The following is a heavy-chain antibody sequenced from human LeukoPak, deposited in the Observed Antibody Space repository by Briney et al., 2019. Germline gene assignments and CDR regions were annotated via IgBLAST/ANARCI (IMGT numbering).Heavy chain of an antibody. Sequence: PGGSLRLSCAASGFTFSSYSMNWVRQAPGKGLEWVSYISSSSSTIYYADSVKGRFTISRDNAKNSLYLQMNSLRAEDTAVYYCAKNLASHYQNDYGDYGYWGRGTLVTVSS. CDR2: ISSSSSTI. CDR3: AKNLASHYQNDYGDYGY. CDR1: GFTFSSYS. D-gene: IGHD4-17*01. J-gene: IGHJ4*02. V-gene: IGHV3-48*01.